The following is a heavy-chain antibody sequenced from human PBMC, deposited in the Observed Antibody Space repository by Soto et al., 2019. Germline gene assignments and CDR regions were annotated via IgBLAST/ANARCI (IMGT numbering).Heavy chain of an antibody. Sequence: GSLRLSCAASGFTFSSYAMNWVHQAPGKGLEWVSSISGSGRNTYYADSVKGRFTISRDNSKNMLYLQMNSLRAEDTAVYYCTRARAGVPAAMDYYYYYGMDGPGQGITVTVSS. CDR2: ISGSGRNT. CDR1: GFTFSSYA. CDR3: TRARAGVPAAMDYYYYYGMDG. J-gene: IGHJ6*02. D-gene: IGHD2-2*01. V-gene: IGHV3-23*01.